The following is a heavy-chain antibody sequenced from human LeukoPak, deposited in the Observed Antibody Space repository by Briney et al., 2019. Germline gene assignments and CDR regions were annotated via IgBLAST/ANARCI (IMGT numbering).Heavy chain of an antibody. Sequence: SETLSLTCTVSVGSISSYYWSWIRQPPGKGLEWTGSIYYTGRTYYNPSLKSRVTISVDTSKNQFSLRLSSVTAADTAVYYCAQSLGSSNWIGNWFDPWGQGTLVTVSS. D-gene: IGHD6-13*01. CDR3: AQSLGSSNWIGNWFDP. CDR1: VGSISSYY. V-gene: IGHV4-59*05. J-gene: IGHJ5*02. CDR2: IYYTGRT.